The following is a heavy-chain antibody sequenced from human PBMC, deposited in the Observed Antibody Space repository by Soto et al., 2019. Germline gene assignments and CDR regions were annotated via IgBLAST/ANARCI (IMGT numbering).Heavy chain of an antibody. V-gene: IGHV1-18*01. CDR3: ARSGNGYSGYDLGKTYYYYYYMDV. CDR1: GYTFTSYG. CDR2: ISAYNGNT. D-gene: IGHD5-12*01. Sequence: ASVKVSCKASGYTFTSYGISWVRQAPGQGLEWMGWISAYNGNTNYAQKLQGRVTMTTDTSTSTAYMELRSLRSDDTAVYYCARSGNGYSGYDLGKTYYYYYYMDVWGKGTTVTVSS. J-gene: IGHJ6*03.